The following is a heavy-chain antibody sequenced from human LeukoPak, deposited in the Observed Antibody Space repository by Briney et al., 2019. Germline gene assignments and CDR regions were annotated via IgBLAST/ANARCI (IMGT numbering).Heavy chain of an antibody. CDR1: GGSFSGYY. CDR3: ARGEGYGSSGYTVGYWFDP. V-gene: IGHV4-34*01. CDR2: INHSGST. D-gene: IGHD3-22*01. Sequence: PSETLSLTCAVYGGSFSGYYWSWIRQPPGKGLEWIGEINHSGSTNYNPSLKSRVTISVDTSKNQFSLKLSSVTAADTAVYYCARGEGYGSSGYTVGYWFDPWGQGTLVTVSS. J-gene: IGHJ5*02.